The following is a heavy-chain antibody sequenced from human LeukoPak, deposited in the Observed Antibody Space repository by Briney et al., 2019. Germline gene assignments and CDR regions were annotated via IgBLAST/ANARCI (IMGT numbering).Heavy chain of an antibody. CDR1: GFTFSSYD. J-gene: IGHJ4*02. Sequence: GGSLRLSCAASGFTFSSYDMHGVRQATGKGLEWVSAICTAGDTYYPGSVKGRFTISRENAKNSLYLQMNSLRAGDTAVYYCARGLRRIYDSSGYYYPKTYYFDYWGQGTLVTVSS. V-gene: IGHV3-13*01. CDR2: ICTAGDT. D-gene: IGHD3-22*01. CDR3: ARGLRRIYDSSGYYYPKTYYFDY.